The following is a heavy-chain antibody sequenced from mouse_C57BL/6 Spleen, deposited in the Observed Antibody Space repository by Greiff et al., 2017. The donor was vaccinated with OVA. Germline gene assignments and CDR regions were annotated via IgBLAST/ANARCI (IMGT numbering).Heavy chain of an antibody. CDR3: ARSLYYYGSSRDY. Sequence: QVQLKQSGAELVKPGASVKISCKASGYAFSSYWMNWVKQRPGKGLEWIGQIYPGDGDTNYNGKFKGKATLTADKSSSTAYMQLSSLTSEDSAVYFCARSLYYYGSSRDYWGQGTTLTVSS. CDR1: GYAFSSYW. CDR2: IYPGDGDT. V-gene: IGHV1-80*01. J-gene: IGHJ2*01. D-gene: IGHD1-1*01.